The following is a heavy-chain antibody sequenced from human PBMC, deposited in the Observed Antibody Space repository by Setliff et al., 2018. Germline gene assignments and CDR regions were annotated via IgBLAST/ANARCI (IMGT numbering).Heavy chain of an antibody. CDR3: ARGPSNYDLLTGCDC. CDR2: INPDSGGT. V-gene: IGHV1-2*06. Sequence: ASVKVSCKASGYTFTGYYMHWVRQAPGQGLEWMGRINPDSGGTNYAQKFQGRVTMTRDTSITAACMELSRLRSDDSAVYYCARGPSNYDLLTGCDCWGQGTLVTVSS. J-gene: IGHJ4*02. CDR1: GYTFTGYY. D-gene: IGHD3-9*01.